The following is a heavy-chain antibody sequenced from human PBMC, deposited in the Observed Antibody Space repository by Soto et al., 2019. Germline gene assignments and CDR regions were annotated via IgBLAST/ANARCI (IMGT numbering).Heavy chain of an antibody. J-gene: IGHJ4*02. CDR1: GGSFSGYY. V-gene: IGHV4-34*01. CDR3: ARGSGLWRRLPFDY. D-gene: IGHD3-10*01. Sequence: SETLSLTCAVYGGSFSGYYWSWIRQPPGKGLEWIGEINHSGSTNYNPSLKSRVTISVDTSKNQFSLKLSSVTAADTAVYYCARGSGLWRRLPFDYWGQGTLVTVS. CDR2: INHSGST.